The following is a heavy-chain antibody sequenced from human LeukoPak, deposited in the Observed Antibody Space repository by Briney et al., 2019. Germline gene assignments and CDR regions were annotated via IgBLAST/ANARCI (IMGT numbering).Heavy chain of an antibody. V-gene: IGHV3-23*01. CDR3: AKGSSGYFLDV. CDR1: GFIFNNYG. D-gene: IGHD3-22*01. J-gene: IGHJ4*02. CDR2: ISNDGGGT. Sequence: GGSLRLSCAASGFIFNNYGLVWVRQAPGKGLEWVSAISNDGGGTTYADFVKGRFTISRDNSKNTVFLQMNSLRVEDTALYYCAKGSSGYFLDVWGQGTLVTVSS.